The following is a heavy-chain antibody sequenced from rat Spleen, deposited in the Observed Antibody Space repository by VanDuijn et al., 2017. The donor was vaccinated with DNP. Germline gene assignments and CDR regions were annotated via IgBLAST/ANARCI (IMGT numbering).Heavy chain of an antibody. Sequence: EVQLVESGGGLVQPGGSLKVSCAASGFTFSDYNMAWVRQAPKRGLEWVTTIHSDGSSTYYRDSVKGRFTVSRDNAKSSLYLQMDSLTSEDTATNYCAIHHLYYYDGSYYPYYFDYWGQGVMVTVSS. D-gene: IGHD1-12*02. CDR2: IHSDGSST. V-gene: IGHV5-7*01. CDR3: AIHHLYYYDGSYYPYYFDY. CDR1: GFTFSDYN. J-gene: IGHJ2*01.